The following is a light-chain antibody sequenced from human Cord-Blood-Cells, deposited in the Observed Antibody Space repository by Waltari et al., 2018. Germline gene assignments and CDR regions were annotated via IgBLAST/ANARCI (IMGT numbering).Light chain of an antibody. V-gene: IGKV4-1*01. J-gene: IGKJ4*01. CDR1: QSVLYSSNNKNY. CDR3: QQYYSTPLT. Sequence: DIVMTKSPDSLAVSLGGRATINCKSSQSVLYSSNNKNYLACYQQRPGQPPKLLIYWASTRESGVPDRFSGSGSGTEFTLTISSLQAEDVAVYYCQQYYSTPLTFGGGTKVEIK. CDR2: WAS.